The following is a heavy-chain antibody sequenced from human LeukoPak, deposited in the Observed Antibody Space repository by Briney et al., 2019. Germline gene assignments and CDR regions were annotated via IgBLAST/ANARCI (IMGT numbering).Heavy chain of an antibody. V-gene: IGHV1-2*02. CDR1: GYTFTCYY. J-gene: IGHJ4*02. D-gene: IGHD3-22*01. CDR3: ARVLYYYDSSRYPRPLESTPDELYYFDY. CDR2: INPNSGGT. Sequence: ASVKVSCKASGYTFTCYYMHWVGQAPGQGLEWMGWINPNSGGTNYAQKFQGRVTMTRDRYISKAHMDVRRLRSEDTAVDYCARVLYYYDSSRYPRPLESTPDELYYFDYWGQGTLVTVSS.